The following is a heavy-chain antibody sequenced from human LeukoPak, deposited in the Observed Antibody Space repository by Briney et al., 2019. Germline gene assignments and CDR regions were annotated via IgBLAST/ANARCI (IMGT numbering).Heavy chain of an antibody. J-gene: IGHJ6*03. CDR3: ARGRVSSSTWYSTYYYYFYMVV. V-gene: IGHV4-59*01. D-gene: IGHD6-13*01. CDR1: GGSFSSYY. Sequence: PSETLSPTCTLSGGSFSSYYWSWIRQPPGKGLEWIGFIYYSGRTHYTPSLKSRVTPSVDTSKNQFSLKLSSATAADTAVYFCARGRVSSSTWYSTYYYYFYMVVWGKGATVTVSS. CDR2: IYYSGRT.